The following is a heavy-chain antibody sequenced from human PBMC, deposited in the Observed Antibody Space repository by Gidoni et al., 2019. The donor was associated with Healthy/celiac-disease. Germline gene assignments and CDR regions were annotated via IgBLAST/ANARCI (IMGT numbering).Heavy chain of an antibody. CDR2: IYYSRST. J-gene: IGHJ4*02. CDR3: ARAPIELTVMTYYFDY. V-gene: IGHV4-30-4*01. CDR1: GGSISSCDYY. Sequence: QVQLQESGPGLVKPSQTLSLPCTVSGGSISSCDYYWSWIRQPPGKGLEWIGYIYYSRSTYYNPYLKSRVTISVDTSKNQVSLKLSSGTAADTAVYYCARAPIELTVMTYYFDYWGQGTLVTVSS. D-gene: IGHD3-16*01.